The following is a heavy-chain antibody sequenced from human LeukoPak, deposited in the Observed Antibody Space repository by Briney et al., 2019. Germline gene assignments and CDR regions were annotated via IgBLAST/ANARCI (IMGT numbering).Heavy chain of an antibody. V-gene: IGHV4-34*01. CDR2: INHSGST. D-gene: IGHD3-10*01. CDR1: GGSFSGYY. Sequence: SETLSLTCAVYGGSFSGYYWSWIRQPPGKGLEWIGEINHSGSTNYNPSPKSRVTISVDTSKNQFSLRLSSVTAADTAVYYCARQFYYYGSGRKRWFDPWGQGTLVTVSS. J-gene: IGHJ5*02. CDR3: ARQFYYYGSGRKRWFDP.